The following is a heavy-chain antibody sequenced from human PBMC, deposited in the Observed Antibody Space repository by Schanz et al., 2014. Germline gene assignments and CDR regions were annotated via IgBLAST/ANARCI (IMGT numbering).Heavy chain of an antibody. CDR2: ISDYNADT. J-gene: IGHJ1*01. CDR3: AGATYSSSWYGGSEYFQH. Sequence: QVQLVQSGAEVKKPGSSVKVSCKASGGTFSSYTISWVRQAPGQGPEWMGWISDYNADTKYAQKVQGRVTMTTDTSTSTAYMELRSLRSDDTAVYYCAGATYSSSWYGGSEYFQHWGQGTLVTVS. CDR1: GGTFSSYT. V-gene: IGHV1-18*01. D-gene: IGHD6-13*01.